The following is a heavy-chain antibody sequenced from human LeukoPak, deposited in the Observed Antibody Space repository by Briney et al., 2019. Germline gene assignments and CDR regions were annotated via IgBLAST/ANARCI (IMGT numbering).Heavy chain of an antibody. J-gene: IGHJ6*02. V-gene: IGHV3-7*03. D-gene: IGHD3-16*01. CDR3: ARGGGLDV. Sequence: PGGSLRLSCAASGFTFSNAWMNWVRQAPGKGLEWVASINHNGNVNYYVDSVKGRFTISRDNAKNSLYLQMSNLRAEDTAVYFCARGGGLDVWGQGATVTVSS. CDR1: GFTFSNAW. CDR2: INHNGNVN.